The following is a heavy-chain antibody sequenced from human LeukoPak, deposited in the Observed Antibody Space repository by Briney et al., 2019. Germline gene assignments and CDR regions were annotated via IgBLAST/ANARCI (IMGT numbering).Heavy chain of an antibody. J-gene: IGHJ4*02. Sequence: SETLSLTCTVSGGSISNYYWSWIRQPAGKGLEWIGRIYSSGSTNYNPSLKSRVTMSVDTSKNQFSLRLSSVTAADTAVYYCARGVYIAAAQYGYWGQGTLVTVSS. CDR1: GGSISNYY. V-gene: IGHV4-4*07. D-gene: IGHD6-13*01. CDR2: IYSSGST. CDR3: ARGVYIAAAQYGY.